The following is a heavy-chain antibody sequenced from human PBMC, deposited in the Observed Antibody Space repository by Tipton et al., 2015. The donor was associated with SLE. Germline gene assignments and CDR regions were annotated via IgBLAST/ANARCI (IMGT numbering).Heavy chain of an antibody. Sequence: QLVQSGGGVVQPGGSLTLSCAASGFAFGGFDMHWVRQAPGKGLDWVALIRSDGSSDYYADSVKGRFTVSRDNSKNTLYLHLNSLRLEDTAMYYCAKQGGGYYLHLRYWGQGTLVTVSS. V-gene: IGHV3-30*02. J-gene: IGHJ4*02. CDR3: AKQGGGYYLHLRY. D-gene: IGHD3-22*01. CDR2: IRSDGSSD. CDR1: GFAFGGFD.